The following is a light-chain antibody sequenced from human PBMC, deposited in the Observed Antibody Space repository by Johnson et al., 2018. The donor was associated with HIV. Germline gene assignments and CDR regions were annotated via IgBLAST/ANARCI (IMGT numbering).Light chain of an antibody. V-gene: IGLV1-51*01. CDR3: GTWDSSLNAYV. CDR2: DND. CDR1: ISNIWNNY. Sequence: QSVLTQPPSVSAAPGQKVTISCSGSISNIWNNYVSWYQQLPGTAPKLLIYDNDKRPSGIPDRFSASKSGTSATLGITGLQTGDEADYYCGTWDSSLNAYVFGAATKVAVL. J-gene: IGLJ1*01.